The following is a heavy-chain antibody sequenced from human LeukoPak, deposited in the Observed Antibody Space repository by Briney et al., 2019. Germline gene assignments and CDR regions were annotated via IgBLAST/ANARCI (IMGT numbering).Heavy chain of an antibody. CDR1: GGSISSSSYY. D-gene: IGHD1-26*01. Sequence: SETLSLTCTVSGGSISSSSYYWGWIRQPPGKGLEWIGGIYYSGSTYYNPSLKSRVTISVDTSKNQFSLKLSSVTAADTAVYYCARQGLEWELPRMMFYPTTFDYWGQGTLVTVSS. J-gene: IGHJ4*02. CDR2: IYYSGST. CDR3: ARQGLEWELPRMMFYPTTFDY. V-gene: IGHV4-39*01.